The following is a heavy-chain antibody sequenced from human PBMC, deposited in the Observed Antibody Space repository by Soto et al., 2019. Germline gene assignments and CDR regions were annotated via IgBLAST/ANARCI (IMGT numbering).Heavy chain of an antibody. CDR3: ARDGVGTTTYFGYFDY. J-gene: IGHJ4*02. CDR1: AVTFTGFG. Sequence: QVQLVESGGGVVQPGRSLRLSCAASAVTFTGFGMHWVRQAPGKGLEWVAVIRFDGSNTYYAASVKGRFTISRDNPKNMLYLQMNSLRAEDTAIYYCARDGVGTTTYFGYFDYWGRGTLVTVSS. V-gene: IGHV3-33*01. CDR2: IRFDGSNT. D-gene: IGHD1-26*01.